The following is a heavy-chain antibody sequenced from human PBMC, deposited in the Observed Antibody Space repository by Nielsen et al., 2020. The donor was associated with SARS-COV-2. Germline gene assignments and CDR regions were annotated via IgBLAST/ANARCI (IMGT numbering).Heavy chain of an antibody. Sequence: ASVKVSCKASGYTFTGYYMHWVRQDPGQGLERMGRINAYNGNTNYAERFQGRVTMTTDTSTSTAYMELRSLRSDDTAVYYCARDIRSSSQYSYNYYGMDVWGQGTTVTVSS. CDR1: GYTFTGYY. CDR3: ARDIRSSSQYSYNYYGMDV. D-gene: IGHD6-6*01. V-gene: IGHV1-18*04. CDR2: INAYNGNT. J-gene: IGHJ6*02.